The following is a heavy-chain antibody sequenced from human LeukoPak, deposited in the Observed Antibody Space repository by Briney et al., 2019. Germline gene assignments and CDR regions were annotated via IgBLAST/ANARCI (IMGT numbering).Heavy chain of an antibody. CDR2: ISSSSSYI. CDR1: GFTFSSYS. CDR3: ARDLKERYYYYGMDV. J-gene: IGHJ6*02. Sequence: PGGSLRLSCAVSGFTFSSYSMNWVRQAPGKGLEWVSSISSSSSYIYYADSVKGRFTISRDNAKNSLYLQMNSLRAEDTAVYYCARDLKERYYYYGMDVWGQGTTVTVSS. V-gene: IGHV3-21*01.